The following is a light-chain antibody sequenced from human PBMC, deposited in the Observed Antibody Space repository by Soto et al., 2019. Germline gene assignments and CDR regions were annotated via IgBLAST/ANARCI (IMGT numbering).Light chain of an antibody. CDR3: QQYDDWPPT. J-gene: IGKJ1*01. Sequence: EIVITQSPATVSVSPGERVTLSCRASQSVSNKLAWYQQKPGQAPRLLIYDASGRAGSVPARLSGSGSGTEFTLTISSXQSEDFAVYFCQQYDDWPPTSGQGTKVDIK. V-gene: IGKV3-15*01. CDR2: DAS. CDR1: QSVSNK.